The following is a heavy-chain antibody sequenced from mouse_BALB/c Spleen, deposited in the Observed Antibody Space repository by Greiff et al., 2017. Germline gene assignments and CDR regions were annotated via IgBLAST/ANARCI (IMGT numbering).Heavy chain of an antibody. D-gene: IGHD1-1*01. CDR2: ISYSGST. CDR3: ARWDYGSSYAWAMDY. Sequence: EVKLVESGPGLVKPSQSLSLTCTVTGYSITSDYAWNWIRQFPGNKLEWMGYISYSGSTSYNPSLKSRISITRDTSKNQFFLQLNSVTTEDTATYYCARWDYGSSYAWAMDYWGQGTSVTVSS. V-gene: IGHV3-2*02. J-gene: IGHJ4*01. CDR1: GYSITSDYA.